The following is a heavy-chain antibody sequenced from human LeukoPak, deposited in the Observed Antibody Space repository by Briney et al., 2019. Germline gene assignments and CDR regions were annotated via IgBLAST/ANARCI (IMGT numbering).Heavy chain of an antibody. J-gene: IGHJ4*02. D-gene: IGHD6-13*01. CDR1: GFTFSNYW. Sequence: SGGSLRLPCAASGFTFSNYWMNWVRQAPGKGLEWVSALSGSGGNTYYADPVKGRFTISRDNSKNTLYLQMNSLRAEDTAVYYCAKFATAAGHFDYWGQGALVTVSS. CDR2: LSGSGGNT. V-gene: IGHV3-23*01. CDR3: AKFATAAGHFDY.